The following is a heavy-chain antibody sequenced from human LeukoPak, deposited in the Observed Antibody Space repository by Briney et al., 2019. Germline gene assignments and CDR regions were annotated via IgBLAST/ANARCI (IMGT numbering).Heavy chain of an antibody. CDR3: ATDSYGLSCFDY. Sequence: ASVKVSCKASGYTFTSYCMHWVRQAPGQGLEWMGIINPSGGSTSYAQKFQGRVTMTRDTSTSTVYTELSSLRSEDTAVYYCATDSYGLSCFDYWGQGTLVTVSS. J-gene: IGHJ4*02. CDR2: INPSGGST. D-gene: IGHD5-18*01. CDR1: GYTFTSYC. V-gene: IGHV1-46*01.